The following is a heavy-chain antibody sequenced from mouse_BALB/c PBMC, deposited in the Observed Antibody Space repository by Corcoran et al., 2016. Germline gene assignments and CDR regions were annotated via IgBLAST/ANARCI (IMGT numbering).Heavy chain of an antibody. CDR1: GFNIKDTY. CDR2: IDPANGNT. V-gene: IGHV14-3*02. CDR3: ARYYRYYYAMDY. Sequence: EVQLQQSGAELVKPGASVKLSCTASGFNIKDTYMHWVKQRPEQGLEWIGRIDPANGNTKYDPKFQGKATITADPSSNTAYLQLSSLTSEDTAVYYCARYYRYYYAMDYWGQGTSVTVSS. J-gene: IGHJ4*01. D-gene: IGHD2-14*01.